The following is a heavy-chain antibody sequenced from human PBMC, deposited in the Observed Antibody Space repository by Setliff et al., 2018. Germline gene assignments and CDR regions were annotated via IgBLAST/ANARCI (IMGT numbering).Heavy chain of an antibody. Sequence: PSETLSLTCTVSGYSISSGYYWGWIRQPPGKGLEWIGSIYHSGSTYYNPSLKSRVTISVDTSKNQFSLKLSSVTAADTAVYYCDRDSNMVRGVNPAYYYGMDVWGQGTLVTVSS. CDR3: DRDSNMVRGVNPAYYYGMDV. CDR2: IYHSGST. V-gene: IGHV4-38-2*02. J-gene: IGHJ6*02. CDR1: GYSISSGYY. D-gene: IGHD3-10*01.